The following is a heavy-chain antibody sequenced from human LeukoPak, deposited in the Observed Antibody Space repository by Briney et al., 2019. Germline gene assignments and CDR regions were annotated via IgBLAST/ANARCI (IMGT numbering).Heavy chain of an antibody. CDR3: ARGSGGWYKFDY. Sequence: GASVKVSCKASGYTFTGYYMYWVRQAPGQGLEWMGRINPNSGGTNYAQKFQGRVTMTRDTSTSTAYMELSSLTSDDTAVYYCARGSGGWYKFDYWGRGTLVTVSS. J-gene: IGHJ4*02. D-gene: IGHD6-19*01. CDR2: INPNSGGT. CDR1: GYTFTGYY. V-gene: IGHV1-2*06.